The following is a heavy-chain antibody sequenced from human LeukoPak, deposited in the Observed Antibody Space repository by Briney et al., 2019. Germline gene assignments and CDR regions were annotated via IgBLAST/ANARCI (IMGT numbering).Heavy chain of an antibody. CDR3: ARLGYSSNGACSNLDY. CDR1: GYSFTSYW. V-gene: IGHV5-51*01. Sequence: GESLKISCQASGYSFTSYWIGWVRQMPGKGLEWMGLIYPGDSDTRYSPSFQGQVTISADKSITTAHLQWNSLKASDTAMYYCARLGYSSNGACSNLDYWGQGTLVTVSS. D-gene: IGHD2-8*01. CDR2: IYPGDSDT. J-gene: IGHJ4*02.